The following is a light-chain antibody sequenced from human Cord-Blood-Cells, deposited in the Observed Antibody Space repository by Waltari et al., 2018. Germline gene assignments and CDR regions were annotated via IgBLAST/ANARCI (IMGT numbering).Light chain of an antibody. CDR2: AAS. CDR3: QQLNSWT. CDR1: QGISSY. J-gene: IGKJ1*01. V-gene: IGKV1-9*01. Sequence: DIQLTQSPSFLSASVGARVTITCRASQGISSYLAWYQQKPGKAPKLLIYAASTLQSGVPSRFGGSGSGTEFTLTISSLQPEDFATYYCQQLNSWTFGQGTKVEIK.